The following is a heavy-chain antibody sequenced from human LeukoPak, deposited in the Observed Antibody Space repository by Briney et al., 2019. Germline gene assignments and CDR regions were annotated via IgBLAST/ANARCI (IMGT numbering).Heavy chain of an antibody. CDR2: ISYDGSNK. V-gene: IGHV3-30*04. CDR1: GFTFSSYA. Sequence: GGSLRLSCAASGFTFSSYAMHWVRQAPGKGLEWVAVISYDGSNKYYADSVKGRFTISRDNSKNTLYLQMNSLRAEDTAVYYCARSLEWLSDFDYWGQGTLVTVSS. CDR3: ARSLEWLSDFDY. D-gene: IGHD3-3*01. J-gene: IGHJ4*02.